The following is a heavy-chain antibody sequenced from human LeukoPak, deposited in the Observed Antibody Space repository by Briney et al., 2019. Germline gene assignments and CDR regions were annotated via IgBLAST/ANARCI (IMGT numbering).Heavy chain of an antibody. CDR2: MNPNSGNT. V-gene: IGHV1-8*01. D-gene: IGHD3-9*01. J-gene: IGHJ4*02. Sequence: ASVKVSCQASGYTFTTFGISWVRQATGQGLEWMGWMNPNSGNTGYAQKFQGRVTMTRNTSISTAYMELSSLRSEDTAVYYCARSVRYFDWLSSKNFDYWGQGTLVTVSS. CDR1: GYTFTTFG. CDR3: ARSVRYFDWLSSKNFDY.